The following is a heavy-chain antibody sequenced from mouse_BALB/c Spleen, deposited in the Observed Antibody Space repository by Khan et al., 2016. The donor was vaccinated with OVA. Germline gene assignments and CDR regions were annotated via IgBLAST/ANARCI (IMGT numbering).Heavy chain of an antibody. V-gene: IGHV1S135*01. CDR2: IDPYNGGT. Sequence: EVELVESGPELVKPGASVKVSCKASGYSFTDYNMFWVKQSHGKGLEWIGYIDPYNGGTSYNQKFRGKATLTVDKSSSTAFMHLSSLTSEDSAVFYCARTDYYGSSYAFDYWGQGTTLTVSS. CDR3: ARTDYYGSSYAFDY. J-gene: IGHJ2*01. CDR1: GYSFTDYN. D-gene: IGHD1-1*01.